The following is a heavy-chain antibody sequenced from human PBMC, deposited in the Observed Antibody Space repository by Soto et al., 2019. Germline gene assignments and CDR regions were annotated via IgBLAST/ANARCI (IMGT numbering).Heavy chain of an antibody. CDR3: AGDYGVGYFQH. J-gene: IGHJ1*01. D-gene: IGHD4-17*01. V-gene: IGHV3-23*01. CDR2: ISGSGGST. Sequence: PGGSLRLSCAASGFTFSSYAMSWVRQAPGKGLEWVSAISGSGGSTYYADSVKGRFTISSDNSKNTLYLQMNSLRAEDTAVYYCAGDYGVGYFQHWGQGTLVTVSS. CDR1: GFTFSSYA.